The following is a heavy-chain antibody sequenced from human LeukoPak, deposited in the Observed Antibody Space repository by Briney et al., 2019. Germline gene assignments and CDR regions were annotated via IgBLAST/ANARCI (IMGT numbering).Heavy chain of an antibody. Sequence: GGSLRLSCAASGFIFSNYAMSWVRQAPGKGLEWVSTIDYSGAYTYHADSVKGRFTISRDNAKNSLYLQMNSLRAEDTAVYYCARRAAAGTALDYWGQGTLVTVSS. V-gene: IGHV3-23*01. CDR2: IDYSGAYT. CDR3: ARRAAAGTALDY. J-gene: IGHJ4*02. CDR1: GFIFSNYA. D-gene: IGHD6-13*01.